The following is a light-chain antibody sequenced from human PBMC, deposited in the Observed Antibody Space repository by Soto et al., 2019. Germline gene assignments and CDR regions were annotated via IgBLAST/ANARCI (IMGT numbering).Light chain of an antibody. CDR1: RSNIGTNP. J-gene: IGLJ2*01. CDR3: AAWDDSLNSVI. Sequence: QSVLTQPPSASGTPGQSVSISCSGSRSNIGTNPVNWYQQLPGTAPKLLFYTNTQRPSGVPDRFSASKSGTSASLAISGLQSEDEADYYCAAWDDSLNSVILGGGTKVTVL. V-gene: IGLV1-44*01. CDR2: TNT.